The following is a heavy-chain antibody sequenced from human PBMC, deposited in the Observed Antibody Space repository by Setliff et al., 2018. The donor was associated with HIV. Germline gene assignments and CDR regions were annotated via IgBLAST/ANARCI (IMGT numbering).Heavy chain of an antibody. CDR1: GGSISRVGYY. CDR2: ITYSGST. J-gene: IGHJ6*02. V-gene: IGHV4-31*03. D-gene: IGHD5-18*01. CDR3: ARVGSVIQVTLFGMDV. Sequence: SSETLSLTCSVSGGSISRVGYYWSWIRQHPGKGLEWIGYITYSGSTYYNPSLMSRVSISPDTSKNQFSLKLTSVTAADTAVYYCARVGSVIQVTLFGMDVWGQGTTVTVSS.